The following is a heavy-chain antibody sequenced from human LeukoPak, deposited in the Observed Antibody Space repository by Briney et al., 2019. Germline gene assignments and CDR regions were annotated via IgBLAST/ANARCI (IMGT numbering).Heavy chain of an antibody. V-gene: IGHV3-7*01. CDR3: ARLRFGEFEDAFDI. D-gene: IGHD3-10*01. J-gene: IGHJ3*02. CDR1: GFTFSSYW. CDR2: IKQDGSEK. Sequence: GGSLRLSCAASGFTFSSYWMSWVRQAPGKGLEWVANIKQDGSEKYYVDSVKGRFTISRDNAKNSLYLQMNSLRAEDTAVYYRARLRFGEFEDAFDIWGQGTMVTVSS.